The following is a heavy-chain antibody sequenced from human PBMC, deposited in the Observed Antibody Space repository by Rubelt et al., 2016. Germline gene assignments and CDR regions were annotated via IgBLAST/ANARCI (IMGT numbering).Heavy chain of an antibody. CDR2: INHSGST. V-gene: IGHV4-34*01. CDR1: GGSFSGYY. D-gene: IGHD5-12*01. CDR3: ARGDWLRKFDY. J-gene: IGHJ4*02. Sequence: QVQLQQWGAGLLKPSETLSLTCAVYGGSFSGYYWSWIRQPPGKGREWIGEINHSGSTNYNPSLNSRVTISVDTSKNQFSLKLSSVTAADTAVYYCARGDWLRKFDYWGQGTLVTVSS.